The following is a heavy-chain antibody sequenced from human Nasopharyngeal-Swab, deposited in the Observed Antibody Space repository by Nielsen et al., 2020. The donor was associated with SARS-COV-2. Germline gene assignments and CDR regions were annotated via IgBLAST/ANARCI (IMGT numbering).Heavy chain of an antibody. V-gene: IGHV3-74*01. CDR3: VKQLGITMVQAHPGFDY. J-gene: IGHJ4*02. D-gene: IGHD3-10*01. CDR1: GFTFSSYW. CDR2: INSDGSST. Sequence: GESLKISCAASGFTFSSYWMHWVRQAPGKGLVWVSRINSDGSSTSYADSVKGRFTISRDNSKNTLYLQMSSLRAEDTAVYYCVKQLGITMVQAHPGFDYWGQGTLVTVSS.